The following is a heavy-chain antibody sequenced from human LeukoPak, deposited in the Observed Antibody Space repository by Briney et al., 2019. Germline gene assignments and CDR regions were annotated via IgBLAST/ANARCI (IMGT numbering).Heavy chain of an antibody. CDR2: ISASGGST. Sequence: PGGSLRLSCAASGFTFSTYAMSWVRQAPGKGLEWVSAISASGGSTNYADSVKGRFTISRDNSKNTLYLLMDSLRAEDTAVYYCARYYYDSTTRAYYFDYWGQGTLLTVSS. CDR1: GFTFSTYA. CDR3: ARYYYDSTTRAYYFDY. V-gene: IGHV3-23*01. D-gene: IGHD3-22*01. J-gene: IGHJ4*02.